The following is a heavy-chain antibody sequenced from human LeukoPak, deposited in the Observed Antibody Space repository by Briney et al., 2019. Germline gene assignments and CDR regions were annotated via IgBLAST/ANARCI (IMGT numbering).Heavy chain of an antibody. V-gene: IGHV3-21*01. CDR1: GFTFSNYA. D-gene: IGHD6-19*01. J-gene: IGHJ4*02. CDR2: ISSSSSYI. Sequence: GGSLRLSCAASGFTFSNYAMSWVRQAPGKGLEWVSSISSSSSYIYYADSVKGRFTISRDNAKNSLYLQMNSLRAEDTAVYYCARGSIAVAGTLAVDFDYWGQGTLVTVSS. CDR3: ARGSIAVAGTLAVDFDY.